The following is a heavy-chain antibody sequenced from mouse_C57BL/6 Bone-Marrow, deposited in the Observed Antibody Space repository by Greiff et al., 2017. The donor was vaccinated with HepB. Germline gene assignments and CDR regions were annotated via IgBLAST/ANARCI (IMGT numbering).Heavy chain of an antibody. J-gene: IGHJ2*01. CDR3: ARFTTVVAYYFDY. CDR2: IHPNSGST. D-gene: IGHD1-1*01. Sequence: QVQLQQPGAELVKPGASVKLSCKASGYTFTSYWMHWVKQRPGQGLAWIGMIHPNSGSTNYNEKFKSKATLTVDKSSSTAYMQLSSLTSEDSAVYYCARFTTVVAYYFDYWGQGTTLTVSS. V-gene: IGHV1-64*01. CDR1: GYTFTSYW.